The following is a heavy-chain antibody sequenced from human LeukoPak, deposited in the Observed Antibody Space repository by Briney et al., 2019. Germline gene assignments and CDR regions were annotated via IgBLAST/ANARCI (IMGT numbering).Heavy chain of an antibody. V-gene: IGHV4-4*07. D-gene: IGHD3-10*01. J-gene: IGHJ6*03. CDR1: GGSISNYY. Sequence: PSETLSLTCTVSGGSISNYYWSWIRQPAGKGLEWIGRIYISGSTNYNPSLKSRVTMSVDTSKNQFSLKLSSVTAADTAVYYCARGITMVRGVIWYHYYYYMDVWGKGTTVTISS. CDR3: ARGITMVRGVIWYHYYYYMDV. CDR2: IYISGST.